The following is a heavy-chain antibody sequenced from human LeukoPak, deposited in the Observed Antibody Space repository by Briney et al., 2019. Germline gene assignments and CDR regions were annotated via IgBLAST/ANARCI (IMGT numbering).Heavy chain of an antibody. D-gene: IGHD3-3*01. Sequence: GGSLRLSCAASGFTFSRHAMHWVRQAPGKGLEWVAVISYDGSNKYYADSVKGRLTISRDNSKNTVYLQMSSLRDEDTAVYYCARDLEAWGQGTLVTVSS. CDR3: ARDLEA. V-gene: IGHV3-30-3*01. CDR2: ISYDGSNK. J-gene: IGHJ5*02. CDR1: GFTFSRHA.